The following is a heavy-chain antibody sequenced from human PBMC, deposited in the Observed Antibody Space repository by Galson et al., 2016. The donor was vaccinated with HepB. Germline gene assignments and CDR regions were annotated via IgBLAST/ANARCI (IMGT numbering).Heavy chain of an antibody. J-gene: IGHJ4*02. D-gene: IGHD6-19*01. V-gene: IGHV3-33*01. Sequence: SLRLSCAASGFTFSSYGMHWVRQAPGKGLEWVAVIWYDGSNKYYGDSVKGRFTISRDNSKNTLYLQMNSLRAEDTAVYYCATTLGSGWKFDYWGQGTLVTVSS. CDR1: GFTFSSYG. CDR2: IWYDGSNK. CDR3: ATTLGSGWKFDY.